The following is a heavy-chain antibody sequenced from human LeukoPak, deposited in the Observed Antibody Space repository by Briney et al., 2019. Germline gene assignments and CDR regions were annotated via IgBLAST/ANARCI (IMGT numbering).Heavy chain of an antibody. Sequence: GGSLRLSCAASGFTFSSYWMHWVRQAPGKGLVWVSRINSDGSSTSYADSVKGRSTISRDNSKNTLYLQMNSLRAEDTAVYYCARAVATIMGWFDPWGQGTLVTVSS. CDR1: GFTFSSYW. D-gene: IGHD5-12*01. CDR2: INSDGSST. CDR3: ARAVATIMGWFDP. V-gene: IGHV3-74*01. J-gene: IGHJ5*02.